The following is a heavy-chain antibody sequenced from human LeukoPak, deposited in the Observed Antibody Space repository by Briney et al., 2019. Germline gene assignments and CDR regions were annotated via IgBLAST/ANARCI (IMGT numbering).Heavy chain of an antibody. Sequence: GGSLRLSCAASGFTFSSYAMHWVRQAPGKGLEWVAFIRYDGSNKYYADSVKGRFTISRDNSKNTLYLQMNSLRAEDTAVYYCAKGALIAAAAPYYFDYWGQGTLVTVSS. CDR3: AKGALIAAAAPYYFDY. D-gene: IGHD6-13*01. V-gene: IGHV3-30*02. CDR1: GFTFSSYA. CDR2: IRYDGSNK. J-gene: IGHJ4*02.